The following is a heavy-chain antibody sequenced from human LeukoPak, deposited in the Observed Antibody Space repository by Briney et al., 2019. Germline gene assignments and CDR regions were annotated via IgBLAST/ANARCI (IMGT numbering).Heavy chain of an antibody. V-gene: IGHV3-30*03. CDR3: ARERFEGRILYNWFDP. D-gene: IGHD2-15*01. J-gene: IGHJ5*02. Sequence: GGSLRLSCAASGFTLSSYAMSWVRQAPGKGLEWVAVISYDGSNKYYADSVKGRFTISRDNAKNTLYLQMNSLRAEDTAVYYCARERFEGRILYNWFDPWGQGTLVTVSS. CDR1: GFTLSSYA. CDR2: ISYDGSNK.